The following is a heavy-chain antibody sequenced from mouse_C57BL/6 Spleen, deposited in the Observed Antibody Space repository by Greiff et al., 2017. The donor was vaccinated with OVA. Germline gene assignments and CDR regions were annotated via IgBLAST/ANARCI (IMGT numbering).Heavy chain of an antibody. CDR1: GFTFSSYA. J-gene: IGHJ2*01. V-gene: IGHV5-4*03. CDR3: ARLTGTKGRNYFDY. D-gene: IGHD4-1*01. CDR2: ISDGGSYT. Sequence: EVKLQESGGGLVKPGGSLKLSCAASGFTFSSYAMSWVRQTPEKRLEWVATISDGGSYTYYPDNVKGRFTISRDNAKNNLYLQMSHLKSEDTAMYYCARLTGTKGRNYFDYWGQGTTLTVSS.